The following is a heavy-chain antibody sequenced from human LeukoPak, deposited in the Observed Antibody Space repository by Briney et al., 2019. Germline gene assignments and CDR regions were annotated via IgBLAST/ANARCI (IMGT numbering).Heavy chain of an antibody. J-gene: IGHJ4*02. CDR2: IIPIFGTA. CDR1: GGTFSSYA. D-gene: IGHD5-18*01. Sequence: GASVKVSCKASGGTFSSYAISWVRQAPGQGLEWMGGIIPIFGTAIYAQKFQGRVTMTEDTSTDTAYMELSSLRSEDTAVYYCATDKTVDTAMVDGENYFDYWGQGTLVTVSS. V-gene: IGHV1-69*06. CDR3: ATDKTVDTAMVDGENYFDY.